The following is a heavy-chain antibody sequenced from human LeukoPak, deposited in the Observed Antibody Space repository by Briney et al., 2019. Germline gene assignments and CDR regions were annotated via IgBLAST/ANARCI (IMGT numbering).Heavy chain of an antibody. CDR3: ARDLSYGMDV. J-gene: IGHJ6*02. V-gene: IGHV1-69*13. Sequence: ASVTVSCKASGGTFSSYAISWVRQAPGQGLEWMGGIIPIFGTANYAQKFQGRVTITADESTSTAYMELSSLRSEDTAVYYCARDLSYGMDVWGQGTTVAVSS. CDR1: GGTFSSYA. CDR2: IIPIFGTA.